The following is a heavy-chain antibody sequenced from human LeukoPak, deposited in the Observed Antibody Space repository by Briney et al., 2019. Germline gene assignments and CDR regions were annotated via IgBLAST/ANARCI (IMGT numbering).Heavy chain of an antibody. Sequence: GGSLRLSCAASGFTFSSYAMSWVRQAPGKGLEWVSAISGSGGSKYYADSVKGRFTISRDNSKNTLYLQMNSLRAEDTAVYYCAKDLANYYDSSGYGDYWGQGTLVTVSS. CDR2: ISGSGGSK. D-gene: IGHD3-22*01. J-gene: IGHJ4*02. V-gene: IGHV3-23*01. CDR1: GFTFSSYA. CDR3: AKDLANYYDSSGYGDY.